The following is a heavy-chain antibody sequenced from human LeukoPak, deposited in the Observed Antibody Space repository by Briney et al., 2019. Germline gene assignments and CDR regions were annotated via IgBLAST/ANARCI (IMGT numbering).Heavy chain of an antibody. CDR1: GGSISSGGYS. D-gene: IGHD3-22*01. CDR3: ASLTYYYDSSGYPNYWYFDL. CDR2: IYHSGST. Sequence: SETLSLTCAVSGGSISSGGYSWSWIRQPPGKGLEWIGYIYHSGSTYYNPSLKSRVTISVDRSKNQFSLKLSSVTAVDTAVYYCASLTYYYDSSGYPNYWYFDLWGRGTLVTVSS. J-gene: IGHJ2*01. V-gene: IGHV4-30-2*01.